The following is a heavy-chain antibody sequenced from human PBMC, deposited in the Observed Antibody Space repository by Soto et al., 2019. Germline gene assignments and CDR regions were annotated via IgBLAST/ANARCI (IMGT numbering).Heavy chain of an antibody. CDR2: VYYTGST. V-gene: IGHV4-59*01. CDR1: GGSISGSY. Sequence: SETLSLTCSVSGGSISGSYWSWIRQSPGKGLEWLGYVYYTGSTNYSPSLRSRVSISVDTSKNEFSLRLSSVTAADTAVYFCARRVAVPGAHIDYWGQGTQVTVYS. CDR3: ARRVAVPGAHIDY. J-gene: IGHJ4*02. D-gene: IGHD6-19*01.